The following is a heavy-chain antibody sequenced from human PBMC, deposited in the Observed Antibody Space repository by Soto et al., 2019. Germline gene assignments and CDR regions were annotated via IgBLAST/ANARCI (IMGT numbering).Heavy chain of an antibody. Sequence: ASVKVSCKASGYTSADFGISWARQAPGQGLEWMGWVSGNNGASNPAPKVQDRITMTLDTSTGVSYMALRSLRSDDTAIYYCVRDQKYFRVNGNWFDSWGQGTLVTVSS. CDR1: GYTSADFG. CDR2: VSGNNGAS. D-gene: IGHD2-2*01. V-gene: IGHV1-18*04. CDR3: VRDQKYFRVNGNWFDS. J-gene: IGHJ5*01.